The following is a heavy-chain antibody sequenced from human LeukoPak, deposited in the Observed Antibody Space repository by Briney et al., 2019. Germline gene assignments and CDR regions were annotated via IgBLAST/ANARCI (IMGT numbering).Heavy chain of an antibody. CDR1: GGSFSGYY. V-gene: IGHV4-34*01. CDR3: ATGTNFDY. D-gene: IGHD1-1*01. Sequence: SETLSLTCAVHGGSFSGYYWSWIRQPPGKGLEWIGEINHSGSTNYNPSLKSRVTISVDTSKNQFSLKLSSVTAADTAVYYCATGTNFDYWGQGTLVTVSS. CDR2: INHSGST. J-gene: IGHJ4*02.